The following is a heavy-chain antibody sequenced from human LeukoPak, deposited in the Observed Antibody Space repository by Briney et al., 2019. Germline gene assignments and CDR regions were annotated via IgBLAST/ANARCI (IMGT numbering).Heavy chain of an antibody. CDR1: GGSISSYY. J-gene: IGHJ5*02. CDR2: IYYSGST. V-gene: IGHV4-59*01. D-gene: IGHD1-26*01. CDR3: ARGNSGNYYRFGWFDP. Sequence: SETLSLTCTVSGGSISSYYWSWIRQPPGKGLEWIGYIYYSGSTNYNPSLKSRVTISVDTSKNQFSLKLSSVTAADTAVYYCARGNSGNYYRFGWFDPWGQGTLVTVSS.